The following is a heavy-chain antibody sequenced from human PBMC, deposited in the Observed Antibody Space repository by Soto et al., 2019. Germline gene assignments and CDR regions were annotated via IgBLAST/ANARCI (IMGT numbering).Heavy chain of an antibody. CDR1: GGSISSSSYY. V-gene: IGHV4-39*01. CDR3: ARHTGPLYVGYYYDMDV. Sequence: QLQLQESGPGLVKPSETLSLTCTVSGGSISSSSYYWGWIRQPPGKGLEWIGSIYYSGYTYYNPSLKSRVPTPVDASKSQVSRQLSSVTAADTAVYYCARHTGPLYVGYYYDMDVWGQGTTVTVSS. J-gene: IGHJ6*02. D-gene: IGHD3-16*01. CDR2: IYYSGYT.